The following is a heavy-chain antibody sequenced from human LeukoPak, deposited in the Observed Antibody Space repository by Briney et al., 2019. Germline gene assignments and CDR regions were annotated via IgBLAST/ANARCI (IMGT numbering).Heavy chain of an antibody. CDR2: MKEDGSEK. D-gene: IGHD5-24*01. J-gene: IGHJ4*02. V-gene: IGHV3-7*03. CDR3: ARARDIDY. Sequence: GGSLRLSCAASGFTFSSYWMSWVRQAPGKGLEWVASMKEDGSEKYYVDSVRGRFTISRDNAENSLYLQMNSLRAEDTAVYYCARARDIDYWGQGTLVTVSS. CDR1: GFTFSSYW.